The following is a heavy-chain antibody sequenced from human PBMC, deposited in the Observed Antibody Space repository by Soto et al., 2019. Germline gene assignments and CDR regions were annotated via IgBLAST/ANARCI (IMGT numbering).Heavy chain of an antibody. Sequence: QVQLVESGGGVVQPGRSLRLSCAASGFTFSSYGMHWVRQAPGKGLEWVAVIWYDGSNKYYADSVKGRFTISRDNSKNTLYLQMNRLRAEDTAVYYCGGAHSSGWYYYYYGMDVWGQGTTVTVSS. CDR2: IWYDGSNK. V-gene: IGHV3-33*01. CDR3: GGAHSSGWYYYYYGMDV. CDR1: GFTFSSYG. J-gene: IGHJ6*02. D-gene: IGHD6-19*01.